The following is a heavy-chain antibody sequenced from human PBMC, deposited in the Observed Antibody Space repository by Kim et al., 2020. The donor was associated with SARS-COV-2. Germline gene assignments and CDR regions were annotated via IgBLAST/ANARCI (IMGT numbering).Heavy chain of an antibody. J-gene: IGHJ4*02. CDR3: APHYI. V-gene: IGHV3-23*01. CDR2: IANTAGTT. D-gene: IGHD2-2*02. Sequence: GGSLRLSCAASGFSFSAYYMTWVRQPPGKGLEWVSSIANTAGTTFYADSVKGRFTISRDNSKNMLYLQMNDLRADDTAVYYCAPHYIWGQVTLVTVSS. CDR1: GFSFSAYY.